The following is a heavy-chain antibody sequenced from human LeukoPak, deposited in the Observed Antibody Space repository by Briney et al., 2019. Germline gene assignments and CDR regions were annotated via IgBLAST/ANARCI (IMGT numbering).Heavy chain of an antibody. Sequence: TGGSLRLSCAASGFTFSSYAMSWVRQAPGKGLEWVSAISGSGGSTYYADSVKGRFTISRDNSKNTLYLQMNSLRAEDTAVYYCAKGILPAAIGPYDAFDIWGQGTMVTVSS. CDR2: ISGSGGST. D-gene: IGHD2-2*02. V-gene: IGHV3-23*01. CDR3: AKGILPAAIGPYDAFDI. CDR1: GFTFSSYA. J-gene: IGHJ3*02.